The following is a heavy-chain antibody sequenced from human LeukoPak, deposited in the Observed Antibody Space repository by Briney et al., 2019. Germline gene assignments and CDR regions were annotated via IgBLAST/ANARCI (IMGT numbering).Heavy chain of an antibody. J-gene: IGHJ4*02. V-gene: IGHV3-23*01. Sequence: RHGESLKISCAASGFTFSSYAMSWVRQAPGKGLEWVSAISGSGGSTYYADSVKGRFTISRDNSKNTLYLQMNSLRAEDTAVYYCAKGLYYFDYWGQGTLVTVSS. D-gene: IGHD2-21*02. CDR1: GFTFSSYA. CDR3: AKGLYYFDY. CDR2: ISGSGGST.